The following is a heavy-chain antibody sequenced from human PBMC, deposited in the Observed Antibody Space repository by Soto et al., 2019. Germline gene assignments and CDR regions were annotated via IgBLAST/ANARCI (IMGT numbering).Heavy chain of an antibody. Sequence: QVQLVESGGGVVQPGRSLRLSCAASGFTFSSYGMHWVRQAPGKGLEWVAVIWYDGSNKYYADSVKGRFTISRDNSKNTLYLQMNSLRAEDTAVYYCARGDTQSFEGRYYYYMDVWGKGTTVTVSS. CDR3: ARGDTQSFEGRYYYYMDV. J-gene: IGHJ6*03. CDR1: GFTFSSYG. V-gene: IGHV3-33*01. CDR2: IWYDGSNK.